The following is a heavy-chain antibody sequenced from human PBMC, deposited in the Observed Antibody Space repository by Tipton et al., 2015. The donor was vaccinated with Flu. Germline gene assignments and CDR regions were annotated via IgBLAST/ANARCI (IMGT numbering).Heavy chain of an antibody. CDR3: ARGSDNANVYLDY. CDR1: GGSFSGYS. D-gene: IGHD1-1*01. Sequence: TLSLTCAVYGGSFSGYSWNRIRQPPGKGLEWIGEINQSGTTNYNSSLKSRVSISVDTSKNQFSLKVTSLTAAGTAVYYCARGSDNANVYLDYWGRGTLVTVSS. V-gene: IGHV4-34*01. J-gene: IGHJ4*02. CDR2: INQSGTT.